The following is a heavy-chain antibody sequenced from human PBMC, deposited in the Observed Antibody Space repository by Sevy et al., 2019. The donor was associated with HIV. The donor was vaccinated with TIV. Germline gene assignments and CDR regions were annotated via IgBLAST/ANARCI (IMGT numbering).Heavy chain of an antibody. CDR1: GFTFDTYW. CDR3: ARRYFDL. CDR2: IRQDGNEL. Sequence: GGSLRLSCAASGFTFDTYWMQWVRHAPGQGLEWVANIRQDGNELYYADSVRGRFTISRDNAKETLYLQMSNLRVEDSAIYYCARRYFDLWGQGTLVTVSS. V-gene: IGHV3-7*01. J-gene: IGHJ4*02.